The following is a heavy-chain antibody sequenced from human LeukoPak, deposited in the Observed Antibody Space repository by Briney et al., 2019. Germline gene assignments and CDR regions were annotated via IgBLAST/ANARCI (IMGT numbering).Heavy chain of an antibody. V-gene: IGHV3-7*01. CDR2: IKQDGSEK. CDR3: ARRSPRKGELLAFDI. D-gene: IGHD3-10*01. CDR1: GFTFSSYW. J-gene: IGHJ3*02. Sequence: GGSLRLSCAASGFTFSSYWMSWVRQAPGKGLEWVANIKQDGSEKYYVDSVKGRFTISRDNAKNSLYLQMNSLRAEDTAVYYCARRSPRKGELLAFDIWGQGTMVTVSS.